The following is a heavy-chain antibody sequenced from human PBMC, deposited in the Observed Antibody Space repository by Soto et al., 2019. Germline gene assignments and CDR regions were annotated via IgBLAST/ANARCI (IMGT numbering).Heavy chain of an antibody. CDR3: ARSIAAEIDY. CDR1: GGSISSYY. V-gene: IGHV4-59*01. D-gene: IGHD6-13*01. Sequence: SETLSLTCTVSGGSISSYYWSWIRQPPGKGLEWIGYIYYSGSTNYNPSLKSRVTISVDTSKNQFSLKLSSVTAADTAVYYCARSIAAEIDYWGQGTLVTVSS. J-gene: IGHJ4*02. CDR2: IYYSGST.